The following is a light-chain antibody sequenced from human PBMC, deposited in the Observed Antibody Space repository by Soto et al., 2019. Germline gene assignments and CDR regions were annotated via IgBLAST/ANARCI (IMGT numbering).Light chain of an antibody. CDR2: GNS. CDR3: QSYDSSLSGYV. CDR1: SSNIGAGYD. Sequence: QSVLTQPPSVSGAPGQKVTISCTGSSSNIGAGYDVNWYHQLPGTAPKLLIHGNSNRPSGVPDRFSGSKSGTSASLAITGLQAEDEADYFCQSYDSSLSGYVFGTGTSSPS. V-gene: IGLV1-40*01. J-gene: IGLJ1*01.